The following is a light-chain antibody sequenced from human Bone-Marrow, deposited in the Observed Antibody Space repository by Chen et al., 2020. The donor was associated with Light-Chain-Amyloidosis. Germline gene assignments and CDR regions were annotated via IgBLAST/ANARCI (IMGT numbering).Light chain of an antibody. Sequence: SYVLTQPSSVSVAPGQTATIACGGNNIGSTSVHWYQQTPGQAPLLVDYDDSDRPSGIPERWSGSNSGSTATLTISRVEAGDEADYYCQVWERSSDRPVFGGGTKLTVL. CDR3: QVWERSSDRPV. V-gene: IGLV3-21*02. CDR1: NIGSTS. J-gene: IGLJ3*02. CDR2: DDS.